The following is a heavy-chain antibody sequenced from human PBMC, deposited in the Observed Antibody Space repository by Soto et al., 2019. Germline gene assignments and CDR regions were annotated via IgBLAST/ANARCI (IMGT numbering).Heavy chain of an antibody. CDR3: ATSGFEYSSSSADY. V-gene: IGHV3-11*03. Sequence: GGSLRLSCAASGFTFSDYYMSWIRQAPGKGLEWVSYISSSSSYTNYADSVKGRFTISRDNAKNSLYLQMNSLRAEDTAVYYCATSGFEYSSSSADYWGQGTLVTVSS. J-gene: IGHJ4*02. CDR1: GFTFSDYY. CDR2: ISSSSSYT. D-gene: IGHD6-6*01.